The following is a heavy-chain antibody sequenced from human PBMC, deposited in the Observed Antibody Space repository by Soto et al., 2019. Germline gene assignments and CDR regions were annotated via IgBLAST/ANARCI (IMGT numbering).Heavy chain of an antibody. D-gene: IGHD5-12*01. CDR1: GGAFSRYA. Sequence: QVLLVQSGAEVKKPWSSVKVSCKASGGAFSRYAISWVRQAPGQGLEWVGGIFPMYGTPVSAQKLQGRVTLTADEATTTAYMELSGLRYEHTAFSYCARSYEYPILESAGLDIWGQGTMVTGS. CDR2: IFPMYGTP. J-gene: IGHJ3*02. CDR3: ARSYEYPILESAGLDI. V-gene: IGHV1-69*01.